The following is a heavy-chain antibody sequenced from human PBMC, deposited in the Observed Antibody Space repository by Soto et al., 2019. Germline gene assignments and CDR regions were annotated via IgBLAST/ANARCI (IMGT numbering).Heavy chain of an antibody. J-gene: IGHJ5*02. V-gene: IGHV4-59*01. CDR3: ARTLFGWGIWFDH. D-gene: IGHD3-10*02. CDR1: GGSISSYY. CDR2: IYYSGST. Sequence: QVQLQESGPGLVKPSETLSLTGTVSGGSISSYYWSWIRQPPGKGLEWIGYIYYSGSTNYNPSLKSRVTISVDTSKNQFSLKLSSVTAADTAVYYCARTLFGWGIWFDHWGQGTLVTVSS.